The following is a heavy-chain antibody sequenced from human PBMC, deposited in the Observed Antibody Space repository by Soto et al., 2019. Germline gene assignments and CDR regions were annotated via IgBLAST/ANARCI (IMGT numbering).Heavy chain of an antibody. J-gene: IGHJ4*02. CDR3: ARGGYSSGWNNYFDY. CDR2: IYYSGST. D-gene: IGHD6-19*01. CDR1: GGSISGYY. V-gene: IGHV4-59*01. Sequence: PSETLSLTCTVSGGSISGYYWSWIRQPPGKGLEWIGYIYYSGSTNYNPSLKSRVTISADTSKNQFSLKLTSVTAADTAVYYCARGGYSSGWNNYFDYWGQGTLVTVPS.